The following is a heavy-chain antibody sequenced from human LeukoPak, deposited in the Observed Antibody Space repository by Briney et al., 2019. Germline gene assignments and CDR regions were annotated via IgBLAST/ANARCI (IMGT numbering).Heavy chain of an antibody. Sequence: GGSLRLSCAASGFTFSKYWMAWVRQAPGKGLEWVAYTQQDGSAKYYADSVKGRFTISRDNAKDSLYLQMYNLRAEDTAVYYCARHFLEWYAALGYWGQGTLVTVSS. CDR1: GFTFSKYW. CDR2: TQQDGSAK. V-gene: IGHV3-7*01. D-gene: IGHD3-3*01. CDR3: ARHFLEWYAALGY. J-gene: IGHJ4*02.